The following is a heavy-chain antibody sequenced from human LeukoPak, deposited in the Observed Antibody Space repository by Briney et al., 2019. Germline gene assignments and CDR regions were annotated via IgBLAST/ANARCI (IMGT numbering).Heavy chain of an antibody. CDR2: ISAYNGNT. Sequence: ASVKVSCKASGYTFTSYGISWVRQAPGQGLEWMGWISAYNGNTNYAQKLQGRVTMTTDTSTSTAYMELRSLRSEDTAVYYCARSLIAAAGTIGAFDIWGQGTMVTVSS. CDR3: ARSLIAAAGTIGAFDI. J-gene: IGHJ3*02. CDR1: GYTFTSYG. D-gene: IGHD6-13*01. V-gene: IGHV1-18*01.